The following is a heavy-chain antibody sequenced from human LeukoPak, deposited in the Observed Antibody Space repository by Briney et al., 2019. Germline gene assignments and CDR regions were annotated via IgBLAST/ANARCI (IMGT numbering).Heavy chain of an antibody. Sequence: GGSLRLSCVASGFTFSSYSMNWVRQAPGKGLEWVSSISSSSSYIYYADSVKGRFTISRDNAKNSLYLQMNGLRAEDTAAYYCMRGATDTTRWFDPWGQGTLVTVSS. CDR2: ISSSSSYI. CDR1: GFTFSSYS. V-gene: IGHV3-21*01. CDR3: MRGATDTTRWFDP. J-gene: IGHJ5*02. D-gene: IGHD1-7*01.